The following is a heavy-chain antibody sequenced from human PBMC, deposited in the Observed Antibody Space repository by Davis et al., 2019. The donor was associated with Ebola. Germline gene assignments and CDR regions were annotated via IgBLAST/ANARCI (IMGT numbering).Heavy chain of an antibody. D-gene: IGHD2-21*01. V-gene: IGHV1-2*02. CDR1: GYSLTKLS. Sequence: ASVKVSCKVSGYSLTKLSIHWVRQAPGQGLEWMGWINPNSGGTNYAQKFQGRVTMTRDTSISTAYMELSRLRSDDTAVYYCARVLLGTGYGMDVWGQGTTVTVSS. CDR2: INPNSGGT. CDR3: ARVLLGTGYGMDV. J-gene: IGHJ6*02.